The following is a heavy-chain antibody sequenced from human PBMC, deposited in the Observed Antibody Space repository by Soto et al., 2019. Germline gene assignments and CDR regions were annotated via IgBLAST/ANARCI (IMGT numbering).Heavy chain of an antibody. CDR2: IVVGSGNT. D-gene: IGHD3-10*01. Sequence: SVTVSCKASGFTFTSCAVRWVRQARGQRLEWIGWIVVGSGNTNYAQKFQERVTITRDMSTSTAYMELSSLRSEDTAVYYCAADWGGFGEFSDGMDVWGQGTTVTVSS. CDR1: GFTFTSCA. V-gene: IGHV1-58*01. J-gene: IGHJ6*02. CDR3: AADWGGFGEFSDGMDV.